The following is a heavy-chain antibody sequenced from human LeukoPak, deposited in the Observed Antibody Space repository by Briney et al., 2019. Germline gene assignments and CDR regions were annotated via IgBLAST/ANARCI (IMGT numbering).Heavy chain of an antibody. V-gene: IGHV3-48*04. Sequence: PGGSLRLSCAASGFTFSSYSMNWVRQAPGKGLEWVSYISSSSSTIYYADSVKGRFTISRDNAKNSLYLQMNSLRAEDTAVYYCARDRDWGYFDYWGQGTLVTVSS. J-gene: IGHJ4*02. CDR1: GFTFSSYS. D-gene: IGHD7-27*01. CDR2: ISSSSSTI. CDR3: ARDRDWGYFDY.